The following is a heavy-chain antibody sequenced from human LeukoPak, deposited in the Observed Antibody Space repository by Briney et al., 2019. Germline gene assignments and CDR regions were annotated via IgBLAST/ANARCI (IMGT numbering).Heavy chain of an antibody. D-gene: IGHD4-17*01. CDR1: GFTFSSYW. Sequence: GGSLRLSCAASGFTFSSYWMHWVRQAPGKGLVWVSRINSDGSSTSYADSVKGRFTISRDNAKNTLYLQMNSLRAEDTAVYYCARGALTTVTPFDYWGQGTLVTVSS. CDR2: INSDGSST. V-gene: IGHV3-74*01. J-gene: IGHJ4*02. CDR3: ARGALTTVTPFDY.